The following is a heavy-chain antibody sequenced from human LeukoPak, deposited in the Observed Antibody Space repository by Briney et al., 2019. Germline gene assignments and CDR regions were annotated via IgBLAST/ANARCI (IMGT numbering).Heavy chain of an antibody. CDR1: GFTFSNFW. V-gene: IGHV3-48*02. Sequence: GGSLRLSCTASGFTFSNFWMGWVRQAPGKGLEWVSYISSSSSTIYYADSVKGRFTISRDNAKNSLYLQMNSLRDEDTAVYYCARDREWSYGMDVWGQGTTVTVSS. CDR2: ISSSSSTI. D-gene: IGHD3-3*01. CDR3: ARDREWSYGMDV. J-gene: IGHJ6*02.